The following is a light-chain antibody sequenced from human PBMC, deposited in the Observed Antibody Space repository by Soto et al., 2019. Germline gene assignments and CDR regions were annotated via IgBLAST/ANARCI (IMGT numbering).Light chain of an antibody. V-gene: IGKV1-6*01. Sequence: AIQMTQSPSSLSASVEDRVTIACRASQDIRNDLGWFQQKPGKAPKLLIYASFNLQTGVPSRFSGSRSGTEFTLTISSLQPEDFATYYCLQDYTFPWTFGQGTKVEIK. CDR3: LQDYTFPWT. J-gene: IGKJ1*01. CDR1: QDIRND. CDR2: ASF.